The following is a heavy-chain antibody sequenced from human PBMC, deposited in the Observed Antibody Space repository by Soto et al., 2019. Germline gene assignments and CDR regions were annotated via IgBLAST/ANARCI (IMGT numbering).Heavy chain of an antibody. Sequence: ASVKVSCKASGYTFTGYYMHWVRQAPGQGLEWMGWINPNSGGTNYAQKFQGRVTMNRDTSISTAYMELSRLRSDETAVYYCARVSPVDSSGYYPTWEGGGMEVWGQGTTVNVSS. CDR2: INPNSGGT. J-gene: IGHJ6*01. CDR1: GYTFTGYY. V-gene: IGHV1-2*02. CDR3: ARVSPVDSSGYYPTWEGGGMEV. D-gene: IGHD3-22*01.